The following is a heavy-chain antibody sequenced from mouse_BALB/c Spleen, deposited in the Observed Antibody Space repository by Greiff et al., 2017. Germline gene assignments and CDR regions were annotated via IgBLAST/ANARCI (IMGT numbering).Heavy chain of an antibody. CDR2: IDTSDSYT. Sequence: QVQLQQPGAELVMPGASVKMSCKASGYTFTDYWMHWVKQRPGQGLEWIGAIDTSDSYTSYNQKFKGKATLTVDESSSTAYMQLSSLTSEDSAVYYCARGYRYDFDDWGQGTTLTVSS. J-gene: IGHJ2*01. CDR3: ARGYRYDFDD. V-gene: IGHV1-69*01. D-gene: IGHD2-14*01. CDR1: GYTFTDYW.